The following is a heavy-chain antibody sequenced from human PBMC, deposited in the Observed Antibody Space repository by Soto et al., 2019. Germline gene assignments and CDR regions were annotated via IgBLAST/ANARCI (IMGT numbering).Heavy chain of an antibody. D-gene: IGHD3-16*01. V-gene: IGHV4-59*08. CDR3: ARHTDYGPNLRPFDP. CDR1: GGSISSYY. Sequence: QVQLQESGPGLVKPSETLSLTCTVSGGSISSYYWSWIRQPPGKGLEWIGYIYYSGSTNYNPSLKIRVTISVDTSKNQCSLKLSSVTAADTAVYYCARHTDYGPNLRPFDPWGQGTLVTVSS. J-gene: IGHJ5*02. CDR2: IYYSGST.